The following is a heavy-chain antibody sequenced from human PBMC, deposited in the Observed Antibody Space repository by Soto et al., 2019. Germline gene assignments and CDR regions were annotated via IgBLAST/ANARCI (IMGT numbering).Heavy chain of an antibody. CDR3: ARDFFYRHRTRSPSHFLDF. CDR1: GFTLTNYV. D-gene: IGHD3-16*02. J-gene: IGHJ4*02. V-gene: IGHV1-3*01. Sequence: ASVKVSCKTFGFTLTNYVLFWVRQAPGQRLEWVGGIHAGNGNTESSEKVQGRVTLTTDTAASTAYLELSSLRSEDTALYYCARDFFYRHRTRSPSHFLDFWGQGSLVTVSS. CDR2: IHAGNGNT.